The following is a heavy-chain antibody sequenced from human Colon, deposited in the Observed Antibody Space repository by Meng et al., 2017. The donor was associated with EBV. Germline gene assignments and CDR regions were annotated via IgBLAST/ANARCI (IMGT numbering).Heavy chain of an antibody. J-gene: IGHJ4*02. CDR1: GGSVNSGAYY. Sequence: QVQLQESGPGLVKPSGXXXXTCTVSGGSVNSGAYYWSWFRQPPGKGLEWIGYIYYIGNANYNPSLKSRVTISIDTSKDQFSLKLNSVAAADTAVYYCARLREWLVDYWGQGTLVTVSS. V-gene: IGHV4-61*08. D-gene: IGHD6-19*01. CDR2: IYYIGNA. CDR3: ARLREWLVDY.